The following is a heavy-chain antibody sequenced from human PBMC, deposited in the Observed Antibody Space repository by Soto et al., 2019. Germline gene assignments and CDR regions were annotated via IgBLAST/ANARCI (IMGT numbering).Heavy chain of an antibody. CDR3: AIGIGLRYCDCPFEY. J-gene: IGHJ4*02. D-gene: IGHD3-9*01. Sequence: QVQLVQSGAEVKKPGSSVKVSCKASGGTFTNYTISWVRQAPGQGLEWMGGIIPMFGTTNHAQKFQGRVTINANKSTTTAHMELSSLRSEDTAVYYCAIGIGLRYCDCPFEYWGQGTLVTVSS. CDR1: GGTFTNYT. V-gene: IGHV1-69*06. CDR2: IIPMFGTT.